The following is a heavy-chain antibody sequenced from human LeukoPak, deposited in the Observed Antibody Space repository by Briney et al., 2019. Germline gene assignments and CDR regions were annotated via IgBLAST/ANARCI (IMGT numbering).Heavy chain of an antibody. V-gene: IGHV4-61*05. J-gene: IGHJ5*02. CDR1: GGSISSSSYY. Sequence: SETLSLTCTVSGGSISSSSYYWGWIRQPPGKGLEWIGYIYYSGSTNYNPSLKSRVTISVDTSKNQFSLELGSVTAADTAVYYCARIAVTEFDPWGQGTLVTVSS. D-gene: IGHD2-21*02. CDR2: IYYSGST. CDR3: ARIAVTEFDP.